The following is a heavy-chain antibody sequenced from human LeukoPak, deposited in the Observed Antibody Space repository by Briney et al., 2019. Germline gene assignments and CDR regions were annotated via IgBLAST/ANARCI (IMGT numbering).Heavy chain of an antibody. V-gene: IGHV4-59*01. J-gene: IGHJ5*02. Sequence: PSETLSLTCTVSGGSINGYFWTWIRQPPGKGLEWIGYISDSGSTNYNPSLKSRVTLSVDSSNTEFSLRLNSVTAADTAVYYCARVFRGAVTSNWFYPWGQGTPVTVSS. CDR1: GGSINGYF. D-gene: IGHD4-17*01. CDR2: ISDSGST. CDR3: ARVFRGAVTSNWFYP.